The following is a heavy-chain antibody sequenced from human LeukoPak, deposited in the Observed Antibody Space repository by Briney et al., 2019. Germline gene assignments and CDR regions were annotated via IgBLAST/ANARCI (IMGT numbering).Heavy chain of an antibody. V-gene: IGHV3-9*01. J-gene: IGHJ4*02. Sequence: GRSLRLSCAASGFTFDDYAMHWVRQAPGKGLEWVSGISWNSGIIGYADSVKGRFTISRDNAMNSLYLQMNSLRAEDTALYYCAKVGAGYYYDSSGLGLGYSDYWGQXXXXXVSX. CDR3: AKVGAGYYYDSSGLGLGYSDY. D-gene: IGHD3-22*01. CDR1: GFTFDDYA. CDR2: ISWNSGII.